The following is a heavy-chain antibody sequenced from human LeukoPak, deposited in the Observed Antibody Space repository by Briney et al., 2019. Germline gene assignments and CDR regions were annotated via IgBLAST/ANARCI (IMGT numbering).Heavy chain of an antibody. CDR1: GGSISSSSYY. V-gene: IGHV4-39*01. D-gene: IGHD6-13*01. CDR2: IYYSGST. J-gene: IGHJ4*02. CDR3: AKGQVAAAGTIDY. Sequence: PSETLSLTCTVSGGSISSSSYYWGWIRQPPGKGLEWIGSIYYSGSTYYNPSLKSRVTISVDTSKNQFSLKLSSVTAADTAVYYCAKGQVAAAGTIDYWGQGTLVTVSS.